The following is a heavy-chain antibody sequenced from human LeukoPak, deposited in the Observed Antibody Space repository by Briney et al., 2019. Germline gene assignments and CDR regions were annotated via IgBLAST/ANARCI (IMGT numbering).Heavy chain of an antibody. CDR1: GFTFSSYA. CDR3: ARGLHFRVYDSSDYYPY. D-gene: IGHD3-22*01. Sequence: PGGSLRLSCAASGFTFSSYAMHWVRQAPGKGLEYVSAISSNGGSTYYANSVKGRFTISRDNAKNSLYLQMNSLRAEDTAVYYCARGLHFRVYDSSDYYPYWGQGTLVTVSS. CDR2: ISSNGGST. J-gene: IGHJ4*02. V-gene: IGHV3-64*01.